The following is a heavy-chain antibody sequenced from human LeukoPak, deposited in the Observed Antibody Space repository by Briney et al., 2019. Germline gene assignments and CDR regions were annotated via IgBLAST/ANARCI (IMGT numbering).Heavy chain of an antibody. J-gene: IGHJ4*02. CDR2: ILYSGTA. CDR1: GGSISSDDYY. Sequence: SQTLSLTCSVSGGSISSDDYYWGWIRQPPGKGLEWIGYILYSGTAYYHPSLKSRVIISVGTSKNEFSLELTSVTAADTAVYYCARFRRGIYYFDYWGQGTLVTVSS. V-gene: IGHV4-30-4*01. D-gene: IGHD2-8*02. CDR3: ARFRRGIYYFDY.